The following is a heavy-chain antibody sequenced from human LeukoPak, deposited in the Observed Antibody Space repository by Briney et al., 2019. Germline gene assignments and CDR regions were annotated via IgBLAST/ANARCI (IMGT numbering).Heavy chain of an antibody. J-gene: IGHJ4*02. V-gene: IGHV3-23*01. CDR1: GFTFSDYY. CDR2: ISGSGVST. Sequence: GGSLRLSCAASGFTFSDYYMSWVRQAPGKGLEWVSAISGSGVSTYYADSVKGRLTVSRDNSKNTLYLQMSSLRAEDTAVYYCAKDERNWNYNLASQTYDWGQGTLVTVSS. D-gene: IGHD1-7*01. CDR3: AKDERNWNYNLASQTYD.